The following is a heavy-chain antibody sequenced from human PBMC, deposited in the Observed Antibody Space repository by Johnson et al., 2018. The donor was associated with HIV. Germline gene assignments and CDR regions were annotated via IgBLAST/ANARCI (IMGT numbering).Heavy chain of an antibody. CDR3: ARGSYNFWSGEREAFDI. D-gene: IGHD3-3*01. CDR1: GFTFSSYA. CDR2: ISYDGSNK. V-gene: IGHV3-30-3*01. J-gene: IGHJ3*02. Sequence: QVQLVESGGGVVQPGRSLRLSCAASGFTFSSYAMHWVRQAPGKGLEWVAVISYDGSNKYYADSVKGRITMSRDNSKNTLYLQMNSLRAEDTAVYYCARGSYNFWSGEREAFDIWGQGTMVTVSS.